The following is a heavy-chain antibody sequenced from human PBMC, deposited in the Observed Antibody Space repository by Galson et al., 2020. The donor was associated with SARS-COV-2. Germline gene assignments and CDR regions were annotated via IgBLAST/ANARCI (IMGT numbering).Heavy chain of an antibody. J-gene: IGHJ4*02. CDR3: ARGRENYYDSSGSYFDY. D-gene: IGHD3-22*01. CDR2: IYYSGST. V-gene: IGHV4-30-4*07. CDR1: GGSISSGGYS. Sequence: SETLSLTCAVSGGSISSGGYSWSWIRQPPGQGLEWIGYIYYSGSTYYNPSLKSRVTISVDTSKNQFSLKLSHVTAADTAVYYCARGRENYYDSSGSYFDYWGQGTLVTVSS.